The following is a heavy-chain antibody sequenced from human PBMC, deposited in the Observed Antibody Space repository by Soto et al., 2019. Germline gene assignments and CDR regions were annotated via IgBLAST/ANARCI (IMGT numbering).Heavy chain of an antibody. Sequence: GGSLRLSCAASGFTVSSNYMSWVRQAPGKGLEWVSVIYSGGSTYYADSVKGRFTISRDNSKNTLYLQMNSLRAEDTAVYYCARVPGIAEDDYWGQGTLVTVSS. CDR1: GFTVSSNY. J-gene: IGHJ4*02. CDR3: ARVPGIAEDDY. D-gene: IGHD6-13*01. V-gene: IGHV3-66*01. CDR2: IYSGGST.